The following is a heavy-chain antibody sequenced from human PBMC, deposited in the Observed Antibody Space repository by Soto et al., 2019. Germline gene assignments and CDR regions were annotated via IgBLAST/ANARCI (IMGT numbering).Heavy chain of an antibody. Sequence: QVQLVQSGAEVKKPGSSVKVSCKASGGTFSSYAISWVRQAPGQGLEWMGGIIPIFGTANYAQKFQGRVTITADESTSTAYMELSSLRSEDTAVYYCAGWAKRTTGPSEYYYGMDVWGQGTTVTVSS. CDR2: IIPIFGTA. CDR3: AGWAKRTTGPSEYYYGMDV. V-gene: IGHV1-69*01. J-gene: IGHJ6*02. CDR1: GGTFSSYA. D-gene: IGHD4-4*01.